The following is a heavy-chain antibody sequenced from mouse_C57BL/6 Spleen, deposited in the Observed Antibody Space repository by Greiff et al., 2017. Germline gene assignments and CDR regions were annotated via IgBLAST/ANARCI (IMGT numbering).Heavy chain of an antibody. V-gene: IGHV5-4*01. J-gene: IGHJ2*01. CDR1: GFTFSSYA. D-gene: IGHD1-1*01. CDR3: ARDTTVVAKYFDY. CDR2: ISDGGSYT. Sequence: EVKVVESGGGLVKPGGSLKLSCAASGFTFSSYAMSWVRQTPEKRLEWVATISDGGSYTYYPDNVKGRFTISRDNAKNNLYLQMSHLKSEDTAMYYCARDTTVVAKYFDYWGQGTTLTVSS.